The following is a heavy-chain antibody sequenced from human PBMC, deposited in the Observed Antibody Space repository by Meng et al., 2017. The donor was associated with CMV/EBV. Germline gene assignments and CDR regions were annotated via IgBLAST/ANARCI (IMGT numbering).Heavy chain of an antibody. J-gene: IGHJ6*02. Sequence: ASVKVSCKASGYTFIGYYMHWVRQAPGQGLEWMGWINPNSGGTNYAQKFQGRVTMTRDTSISTAYMELSRLRSDDTAVYYCARDYTDTYGMDVWGQGTTVTVSS. CDR3: ARDYTDTYGMDV. V-gene: IGHV1-2*02. CDR1: GYTFIGYY. CDR2: INPNSGGT. D-gene: IGHD2-2*02.